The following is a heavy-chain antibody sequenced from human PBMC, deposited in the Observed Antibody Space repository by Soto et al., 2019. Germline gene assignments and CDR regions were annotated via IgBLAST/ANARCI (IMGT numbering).Heavy chain of an antibody. V-gene: IGHV1-24*01. CDR2: FDPEDGET. D-gene: IGHD2-2*01. Sequence: SVKVSCKVSGYTLTELSMHWVRQAPGKGLEWMGGFDPEDGETIYAQKFQGRVTMTEDTSTDTAYMELSSLRSEDTAVYYCATYCSSTSCPSWFDPWGQGTLVTVSS. CDR1: GYTLTELS. CDR3: ATYCSSTSCPSWFDP. J-gene: IGHJ5*02.